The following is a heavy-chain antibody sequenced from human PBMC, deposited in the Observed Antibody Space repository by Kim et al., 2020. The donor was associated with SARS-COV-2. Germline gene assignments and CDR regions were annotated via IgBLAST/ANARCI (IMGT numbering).Heavy chain of an antibody. Sequence: SETLSLTCAVYGGSFSGYYWSWIRQPPGKGLEWIGEINHSGSTNYNPSLKSRVTISVDTSKNQFSLKLSSVTAADTAVYYCARGYGSGIFGGYGMDVWGQGTTVTVSS. CDR1: GGSFSGYY. J-gene: IGHJ6*02. V-gene: IGHV4-34*01. CDR3: ARGYGSGIFGGYGMDV. D-gene: IGHD3-10*01. CDR2: INHSGST.